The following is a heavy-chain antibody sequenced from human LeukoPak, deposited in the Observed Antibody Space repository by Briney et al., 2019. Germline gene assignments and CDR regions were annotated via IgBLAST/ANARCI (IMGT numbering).Heavy chain of an antibody. J-gene: IGHJ6*02. CDR2: IWYDGSNK. V-gene: IGHV3-33*01. D-gene: IGHD6-13*01. CDR1: GFTFSSYG. CDR3: ARVGQAAGYYYGMDV. Sequence: PGGSLRLSCAASGFTFSSYGMHWLRQAPGKGLEWVAVIWYDGSNKYYADSVKGRFTISRDNSKNTLYLQMNSLRAEDTAVYYCARVGQAAGYYYGMDVWGQGTTVTVSS.